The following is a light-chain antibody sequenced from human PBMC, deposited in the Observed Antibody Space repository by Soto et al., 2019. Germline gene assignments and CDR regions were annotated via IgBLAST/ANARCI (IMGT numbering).Light chain of an antibody. CDR2: DAS. CDR1: QSVRSTY. CDR3: HQYGHSPVT. Sequence: EIVLTQTPGTVSLSPGERATLSCRASQSVRSTYFAWYQHKPGQAPRLLIFDASTRTTGIPDRFSGSGSGTDFTLTISRLEPEDFALYYCHQYGHSPVTFGGGTKVEIK. V-gene: IGKV3-20*01. J-gene: IGKJ4*01.